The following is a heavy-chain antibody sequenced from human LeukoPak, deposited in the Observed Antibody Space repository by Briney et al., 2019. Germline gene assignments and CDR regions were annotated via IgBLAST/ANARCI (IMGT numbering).Heavy chain of an antibody. CDR2: ISAYNGNT. Sequence: ASVKVSCKASGYTFTSYGISWVRQAPGQGLEWMGWISAYNGNTNYAQKLQGRVTMTTDTSTSTAHMELRSLRSDDTAVYYCARVDDSSGYSYYFDYWGQGTLVTVSS. CDR3: ARVDDSSGYSYYFDY. CDR1: GYTFTSYG. D-gene: IGHD3-22*01. J-gene: IGHJ4*02. V-gene: IGHV1-18*01.